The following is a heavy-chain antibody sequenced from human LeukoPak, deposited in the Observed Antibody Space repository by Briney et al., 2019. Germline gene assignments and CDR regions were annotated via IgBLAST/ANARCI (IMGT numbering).Heavy chain of an antibody. CDR2: IYSGGST. Sequence: GGSLRLSCAASGFTVSSNYMSWVRQAPGKGLEWVSVIYSGGSTYYAESVKGRFTISRDHSKNTLYLQMNGLSAEDTAVYYCDTASPDYYMHLWRKETTLPLSS. V-gene: IGHV3-66*02. J-gene: IGHJ6*03. CDR3: DTASPDYYMHL. CDR1: GFTVSSNY.